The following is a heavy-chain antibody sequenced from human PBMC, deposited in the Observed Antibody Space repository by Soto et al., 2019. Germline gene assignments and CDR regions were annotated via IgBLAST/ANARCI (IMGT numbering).Heavy chain of an antibody. CDR2: INAGNGNT. D-gene: IGHD1-26*01. CDR1: GYAFTSYA. CDR3: ARGGSLYWYFDL. J-gene: IGHJ2*01. Sequence: QVQLVQSGAEVKKPGASMKVSYKASGYAFTSYAMHWVRQAPGQRLEWMGWINAGNGNTKYSQKFQGRVTITRDTSASTAYMELSSLRSEDTAVYYCARGGSLYWYFDLGGRGTLVTVSS. V-gene: IGHV1-3*01.